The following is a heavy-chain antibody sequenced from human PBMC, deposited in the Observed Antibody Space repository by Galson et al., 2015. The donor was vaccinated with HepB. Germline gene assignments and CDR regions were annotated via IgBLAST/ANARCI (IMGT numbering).Heavy chain of an antibody. Sequence: ETLSLTCTVSGGSLINYYWTSTRQPPGKGLESLGYIDYSGSTTYNPSLKSRLTISIDTSKNQFSLRLGSLTVADTAVYYLARGSTPYFPFWGQGTLVTVSS. J-gene: IGHJ4*02. D-gene: IGHD3-10*01. CDR3: ARGSTPYFPF. CDR2: IDYSGST. CDR1: GGSLINYY. V-gene: IGHV4-59*01.